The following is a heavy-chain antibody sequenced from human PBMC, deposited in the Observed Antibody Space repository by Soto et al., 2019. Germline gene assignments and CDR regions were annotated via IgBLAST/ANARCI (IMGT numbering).Heavy chain of an antibody. V-gene: IGHV1-58*01. Sequence: GASVKVSCKASGFTFTSSAVQWVRQARGQRLEWIGWIVVGSGSTNYAQKFQERVTITRDMSTSTAYMELSSLRSEDTAVYYCAADFATYYYDSGAFDPWGQGTLVTVSS. CDR3: AADFATYYYDSGAFDP. D-gene: IGHD3-22*01. CDR1: GFTFTSSA. J-gene: IGHJ5*02. CDR2: IVVGSGST.